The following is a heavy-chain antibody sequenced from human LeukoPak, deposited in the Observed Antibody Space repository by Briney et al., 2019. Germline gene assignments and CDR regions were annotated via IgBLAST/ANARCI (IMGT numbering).Heavy chain of an antibody. CDR1: GFTFSSYG. CDR2: ISYDGSNK. Sequence: PGGSLRLSCAASGFTFSSYGMHWVRQAPGKGLEWVAVISYDGSNKYYADSVKGRFTISRDNSKNTLYLQMNSLRAEDTAVYYCAKNAASYDYCYFDYWGQGTLVTVSS. CDR3: AKNAASYDYCYFDY. J-gene: IGHJ4*02. D-gene: IGHD5-12*01. V-gene: IGHV3-30*18.